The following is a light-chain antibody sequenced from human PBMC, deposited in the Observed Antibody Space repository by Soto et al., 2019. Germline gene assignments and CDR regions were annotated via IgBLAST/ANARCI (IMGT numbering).Light chain of an antibody. V-gene: IGKV1-5*01. CDR3: QHFKSFPIT. Sequence: DIQMTQSPSTVSASVGDRVTINCRASQTIRNWLAWYQQKPGKAPKVLIYESSLLQSGVPSRFSGSGSGTDFTLTISSLQPEDFATYYCQHFKSFPITFGQGTRLEIK. CDR1: QTIRNW. J-gene: IGKJ5*01. CDR2: ESS.